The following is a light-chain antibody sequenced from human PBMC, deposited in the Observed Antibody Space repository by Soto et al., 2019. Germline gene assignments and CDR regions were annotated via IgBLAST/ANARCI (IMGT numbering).Light chain of an antibody. V-gene: IGLV2-8*01. CDR3: SSYAGSNNWGV. Sequence: QSALTQPPSASGSPGQSVTISCTGTSSDVGGYSYVSWYQQHPGKAPKLMIYKVSQRPSGVPDRFSGSKSGNTASLTVSGLQAEDEADYYCSSYAGSNNWGVFGGGTKLTVL. J-gene: IGLJ3*02. CDR2: KVS. CDR1: SSDVGGYSY.